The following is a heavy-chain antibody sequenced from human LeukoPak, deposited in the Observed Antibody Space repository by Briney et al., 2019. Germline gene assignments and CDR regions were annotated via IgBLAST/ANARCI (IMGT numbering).Heavy chain of an antibody. CDR1: GGSISSSSYY. V-gene: IGHV4-39*07. Sequence: PSQTLSLTCTVSGGSISSSSYYWGWIRQPPGKGLEWIGSIYYSGSTYYNPSLKSRVTISVDTSKNQFSLKLSSVTAADTAVYYCARDRDDYGDYAAYYYYMDVWGKGTTVTISS. CDR3: ARDRDDYGDYAAYYYYMDV. D-gene: IGHD4-17*01. J-gene: IGHJ6*03. CDR2: IYYSGST.